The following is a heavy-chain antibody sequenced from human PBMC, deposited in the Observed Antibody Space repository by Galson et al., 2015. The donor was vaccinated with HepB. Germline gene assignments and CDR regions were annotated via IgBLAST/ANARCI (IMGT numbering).Heavy chain of an antibody. D-gene: IGHD6-13*01. V-gene: IGHV3-23*01. CDR1: GFTFSSYG. Sequence: SLRLSCAASGFTFSSYGLTWVRQAPGKGLEWVSGISSGGVNPYYADSVKGRFTISRDYSKNTLYLQMSSLRVEDTAVYYCAKLYSNNWYGDADYWGQGTLVTVSS. CDR2: ISSGGVNP. J-gene: IGHJ4*02. CDR3: AKLYSNNWYGDADY.